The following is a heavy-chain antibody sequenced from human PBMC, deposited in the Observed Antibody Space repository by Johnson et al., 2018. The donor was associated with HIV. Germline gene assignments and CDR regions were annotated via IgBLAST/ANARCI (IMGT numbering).Heavy chain of an antibody. CDR3: AKDPPGS. CDR2: ISYDGSNK. Sequence: VQLVESGGGVVQPGRSLRLSCAASGFTFSNYPMHWVRQAPGKGLEWVAVISYDGSNKYYADSVKGRFTISRDNRKNSLYLQMNSLRPEDTALYYCAKDPPGSWGQGTMVTVSS. CDR1: GFTFSNYP. V-gene: IGHV3-30*04. J-gene: IGHJ3*01. D-gene: IGHD1-26*01.